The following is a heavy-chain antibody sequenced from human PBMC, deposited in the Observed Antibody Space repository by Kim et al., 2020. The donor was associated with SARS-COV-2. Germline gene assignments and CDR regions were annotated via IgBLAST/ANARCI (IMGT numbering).Heavy chain of an antibody. J-gene: IGHJ4*02. CDR3: AKDMSDSGSYWGAFDY. CDR2: ISWNSGSI. D-gene: IGHD1-26*01. V-gene: IGHV3-9*01. CDR1: GFTFGDYA. Sequence: GGSLRLSCAASGFTFGDYAMHWVRQAPGKGLEWVSGISWNSGSIGYADSVKGRFTISRDNAKNSLYLQMNSLRAEDTALYYCAKDMSDSGSYWGAFDYWGQGTLVTVSS.